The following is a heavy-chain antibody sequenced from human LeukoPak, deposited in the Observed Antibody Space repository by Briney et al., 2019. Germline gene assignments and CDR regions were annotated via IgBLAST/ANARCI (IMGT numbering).Heavy chain of an antibody. Sequence: PGGSLRRSCAASGFTCDDYGMSWVRQVPGKGLEWVSGINWNGVSTGYADSVKGRFTISRDNAKNSLYLQMNSLRAEDTALYYCARNSGWYAWARELYYYYMDVWGKGTTVTVSS. CDR3: ARNSGWYAWARELYYYYMDV. J-gene: IGHJ6*03. D-gene: IGHD6-19*01. V-gene: IGHV3-20*04. CDR2: INWNGVST. CDR1: GFTCDDYG.